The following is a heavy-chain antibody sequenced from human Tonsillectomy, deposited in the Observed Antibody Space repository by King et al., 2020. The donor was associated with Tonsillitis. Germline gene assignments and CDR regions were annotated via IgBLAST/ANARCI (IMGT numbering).Heavy chain of an antibody. Sequence: VQLVESGAEVKKPGESLKISCKGSGYSFTSYWIGWVRQMPGKGLEWMGIIYPDDSDTRYSPSFQGHVTTSAHKSISTAYLQWSGLKASDTAMYYCARVYCSSTICYWYFDVWGRGTLVTVSS. CDR3: ARVYCSSTICYWYFDV. V-gene: IGHV5-51*01. D-gene: IGHD2-2*01. CDR1: GYSFTSYW. CDR2: IYPDDSDT. J-gene: IGHJ2*01.